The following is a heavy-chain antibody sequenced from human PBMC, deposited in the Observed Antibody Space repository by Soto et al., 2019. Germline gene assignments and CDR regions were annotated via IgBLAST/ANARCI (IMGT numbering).Heavy chain of an antibody. D-gene: IGHD6-19*01. CDR1: GFTFISYA. Sequence: EVQLLESGGGLVQPGGSLRLSCAASGFTFISYAMRWVRQAPVKGLDLVSAISGSGGSTYYADSVKGRFTISRDNSKNTLYRQMNSLRAEDTAVYYCARRGSGRYYDYWCQGTLVTVSS. J-gene: IGHJ4*02. CDR2: ISGSGGST. CDR3: ARRGSGRYYDY. V-gene: IGHV3-23*01.